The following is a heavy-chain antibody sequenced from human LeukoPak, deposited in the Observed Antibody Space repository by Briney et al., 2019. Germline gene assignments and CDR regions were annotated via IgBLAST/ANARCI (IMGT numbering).Heavy chain of an antibody. V-gene: IGHV1-18*01. J-gene: IGHJ4*02. CDR3: ARRYCSGGSCSKWDY. CDR1: GYTFTSYG. Sequence: ASVKVSCKASGYTFTSYGISWVRQAPGQGLEWMGWISAYNGNTSYAQKLQGRVTMTTETSTSTAYMELRSLRSDDTAVYYCARRYCSGGSCSKWDYWGQGNLVAVSS. D-gene: IGHD2-15*01. CDR2: ISAYNGNT.